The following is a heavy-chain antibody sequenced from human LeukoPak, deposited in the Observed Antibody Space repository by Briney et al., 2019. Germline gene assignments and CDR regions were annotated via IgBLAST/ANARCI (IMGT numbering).Heavy chain of an antibody. J-gene: IGHJ1*01. CDR1: GFTLSSYW. Sequence: PGGPLRLSCAASGFTLSSYWMSWVRQAPGKGLEWVANIREDGGEEHYVDSVKGRFTISRDNSKNSLYLQMTSLRAEDTAIYYCARVYSSGWFLNGEFFQHWGQGTLVTVSS. D-gene: IGHD6-19*01. CDR3: ARVYSSGWFLNGEFFQH. V-gene: IGHV3-7*01. CDR2: IREDGGEE.